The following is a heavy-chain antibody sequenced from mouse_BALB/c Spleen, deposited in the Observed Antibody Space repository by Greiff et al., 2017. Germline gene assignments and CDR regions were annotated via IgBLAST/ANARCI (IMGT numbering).Heavy chain of an antibody. V-gene: IGHV1S81*02. J-gene: IGHJ4*01. CDR3: TSTMTGAMDY. D-gene: IGHD2-4*01. Sequence: VKLMESGAELVKPGASVKLSCKASGYTFTSYYMYWVKQRPGQGLEWIGEINPSNGGTNFNEKFKSKATLTVDKSSSTAYMQLSSLTSEDSAVYYCTSTMTGAMDYWGQGTSVTVSS. CDR1: GYTFTSYY. CDR2: INPSNGGT.